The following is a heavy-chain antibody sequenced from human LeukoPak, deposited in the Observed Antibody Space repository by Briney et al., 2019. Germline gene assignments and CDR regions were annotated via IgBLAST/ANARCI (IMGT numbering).Heavy chain of an antibody. CDR1: GFTFSSFW. J-gene: IGHJ4*02. CDR2: IASDGSST. V-gene: IGHV3-74*01. D-gene: IGHD4-23*01. CDR3: TRGRPHGNDY. Sequence: GGSLRLSCAASGFTFSSFWMNWVRQAPGKGLVWVSRIASDGSSTTYADSVKGRFSISRDNAKNTLYLQMNSLRVEDTAVYYCTRGRPHGNDYWGQGTLVTVSS.